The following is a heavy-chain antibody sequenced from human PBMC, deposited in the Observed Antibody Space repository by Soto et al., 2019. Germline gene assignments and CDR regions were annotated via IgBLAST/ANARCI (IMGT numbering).Heavy chain of an antibody. J-gene: IGHJ6*02. CDR3: ARHPYYYYGMDV. CDR1: GGSISSYY. V-gene: IGHV4-59*08. CDR2: IYYSGST. Sequence: QVQLQESGPGLVKPSETLSLTCTVSGGSISSYYWSWIRQPPGKGLEWLGYIYYSGSTNYNPSLKSRGTVSVDTSNNQFALKLSSVTAADTAVYYCARHPYYYYGMDVWGQGTTVTVSS.